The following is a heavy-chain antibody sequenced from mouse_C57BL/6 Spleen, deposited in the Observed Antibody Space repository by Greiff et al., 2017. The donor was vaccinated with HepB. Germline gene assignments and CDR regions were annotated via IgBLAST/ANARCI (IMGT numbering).Heavy chain of an antibody. CDR2: IYPGDGDT. CDR1: GYAFSSYW. CDR3: ARSRDGYYVGYFDV. Sequence: QVQLQQSGAELVKPGASVKISCKASGYAFSSYWMNWVKQRPGKGLEWIGQIYPGDGDTNYNGKFKGKATLTADKSSSTAYMQLSSLTSEDSAVYFCARSRDGYYVGYFDVWGTGTTVTVSS. V-gene: IGHV1-80*01. J-gene: IGHJ1*03. D-gene: IGHD2-3*01.